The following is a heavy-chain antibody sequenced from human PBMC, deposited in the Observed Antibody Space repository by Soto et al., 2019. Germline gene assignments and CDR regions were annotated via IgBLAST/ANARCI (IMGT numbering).Heavy chain of an antibody. CDR3: AKDRAIGLKDMYSFDQWGIDV. J-gene: IGHJ6*01. D-gene: IGHD1-26*01. Sequence: EVQLLQSGGGLAQPGGSLRLSCEGSGFTFRDHALIWVRQAPGKGLEWVSAISGRSGSRYYADSVKGRFSISRDNCENMVTLQMTSLRAEDTAVYYCAKDRAIGLKDMYSFDQWGIDVWGQGTSVTVSS. CDR1: GFTFRDHA. CDR2: ISGRSGSR. V-gene: IGHV3-23*01.